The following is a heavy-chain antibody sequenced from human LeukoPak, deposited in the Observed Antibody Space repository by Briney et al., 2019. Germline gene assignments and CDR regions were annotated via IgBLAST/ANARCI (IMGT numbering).Heavy chain of an antibody. D-gene: IGHD2-2*02. CDR2: IYTSGST. CDR1: GGSISSYY. J-gene: IGHJ5*02. Sequence: SETLSLTCTVSGGSISSYYWSWIRQPAGKGLEWIGRIYTSGSTNHNPSLKSRVTMSVDTSKNQFSLKLSSVTAADTAVYYCARDQKGYCSSTSCYKYNWFDPWGQGTLVTVSS. V-gene: IGHV4-4*07. CDR3: ARDQKGYCSSTSCYKYNWFDP.